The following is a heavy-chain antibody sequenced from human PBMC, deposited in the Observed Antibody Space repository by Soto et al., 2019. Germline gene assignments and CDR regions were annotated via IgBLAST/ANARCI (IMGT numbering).Heavy chain of an antibody. Sequence: PGGSLILSCAASGFTFSYYSMNWVRQAPGKGLEWVSSISSSSTYINYADALKGRFSVSRDNSNNSLFLFMNSLRAEDTAVYYCARESPGTGTFFDYWGQGTLVTVSS. CDR2: ISSSSTYI. D-gene: IGHD3-10*01. J-gene: IGHJ4*02. V-gene: IGHV3-21*04. CDR1: GFTFSYYS. CDR3: ARESPGTGTFFDY.